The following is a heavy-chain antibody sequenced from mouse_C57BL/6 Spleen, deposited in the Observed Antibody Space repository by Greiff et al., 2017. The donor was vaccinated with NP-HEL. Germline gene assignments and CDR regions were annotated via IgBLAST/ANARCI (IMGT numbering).Heavy chain of an antibody. Sequence: VQLKESGGDLVKPGGSLKLSCAASGFTFSSYGMSWVRQTPDKRLEWVATISSGGSYTYYPDSVKGRFTISRDNAKNTLYLQMSSLKSEDTAMYYCARLDGRDYAMDYWDQGTSVTVSS. CDR1: GFTFSSYG. CDR2: ISSGGSYT. CDR3: ARLDGRDYAMDY. V-gene: IGHV5-6*01. J-gene: IGHJ4*01. D-gene: IGHD2-3*01.